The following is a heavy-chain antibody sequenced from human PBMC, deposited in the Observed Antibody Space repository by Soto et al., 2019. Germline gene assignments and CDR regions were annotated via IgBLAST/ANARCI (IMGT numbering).Heavy chain of an antibody. CDR1: GFIFSNYV. CDR3: AKLPRAILTFDY. Sequence: EVQLVDSGGGLVQPGGSLRLSCAASGFIFSNYVMSWVRQAPGKGLEWVSSISDSGGTSYYADSVKGRFTNSRDNSKNTLDLQINSLRAEDKAIYYCAKLPRAILTFDYWGQGTLVTVSS. CDR2: ISDSGGTS. D-gene: IGHD3-9*01. J-gene: IGHJ4*02. V-gene: IGHV3-23*04.